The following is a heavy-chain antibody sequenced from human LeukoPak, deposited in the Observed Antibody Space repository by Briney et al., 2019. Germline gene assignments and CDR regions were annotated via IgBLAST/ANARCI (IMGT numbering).Heavy chain of an antibody. CDR1: GYSFTSYW. Sequence: GESLRISCKGSGYSFTSYWISWVRQMPGKGLEWMGRIDPSDCYTNYSPSFQGHVTISADKSISTAYLQWSRLKASDTAMYYCARSNLPYYDILTGYYPPPYYFDYWGQGTLVTVSS. CDR3: ARSNLPYYDILTGYYPPPYYFDY. CDR2: IDPSDCYT. D-gene: IGHD3-9*01. V-gene: IGHV5-10-1*01. J-gene: IGHJ4*02.